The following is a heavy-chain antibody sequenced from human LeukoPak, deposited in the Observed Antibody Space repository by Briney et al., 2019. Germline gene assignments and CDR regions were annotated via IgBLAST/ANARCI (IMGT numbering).Heavy chain of an antibody. D-gene: IGHD2-2*01. CDR1: GYTFTSYY. V-gene: IGHV1-46*01. CDR3: ASPEDSVVPAAKNAFDI. Sequence: GASVKVSCKASGYTFTSYYMHWVRQAPGQGLEWMGIINPSGGSTSYAQKFQGRVTITADESTSTAYMELSSLRSEDTAVYYCASPEDSVVPAAKNAFDIWGQGTMVTVSS. CDR2: INPSGGST. J-gene: IGHJ3*02.